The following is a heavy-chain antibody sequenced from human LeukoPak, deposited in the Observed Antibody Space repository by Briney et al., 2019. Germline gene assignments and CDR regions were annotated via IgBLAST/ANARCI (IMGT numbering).Heavy chain of an antibody. Sequence: GGSLRLSCAASGFAFDDYGMSWVRHAPGKGLEWVSCINWNGGSTGYADSVKGRFTISRDNAKNSLYLQMNSLRAEDTALYHCARTDPYYDSSGYDSYYYYGMDVWGQGTTVTVSS. CDR1: GFAFDDYG. CDR3: ARTDPYYDSSGYDSYYYYGMDV. J-gene: IGHJ6*02. V-gene: IGHV3-20*01. D-gene: IGHD3-22*01. CDR2: INWNGGST.